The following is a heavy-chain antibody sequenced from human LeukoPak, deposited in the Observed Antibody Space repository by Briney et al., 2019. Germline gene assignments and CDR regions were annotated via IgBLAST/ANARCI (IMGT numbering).Heavy chain of an antibody. Sequence: SVKVSCKASGGTSNSPAISWVRQAPGQGLEWMGRIIPNLGTTNRAQNFQDRVTLTADKSTNTAYMELTSLTSDDTAVYYCATTNDGGGYQWGDFFDFWGQGTLVTVSS. D-gene: IGHD3-22*01. CDR1: GGTSNSPA. CDR2: IIPNLGTT. J-gene: IGHJ4*02. CDR3: ATTNDGGGYQWGDFFDF. V-gene: IGHV1-69*04.